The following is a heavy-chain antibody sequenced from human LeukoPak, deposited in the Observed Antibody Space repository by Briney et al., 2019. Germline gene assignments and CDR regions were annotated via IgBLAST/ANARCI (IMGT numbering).Heavy chain of an antibody. CDR2: INPNSGGT. J-gene: IGHJ5*02. CDR3: ARAQSILSPLPFDP. CDR1: GYTFTGYY. Sequence: ASVKVSCKASGYTFTGYYMHWVRQAPGQGLERMGWINPNSGGTNYAQKFQGRVTMTRDTSISTAYMELSRLRSDDTAVYYCARAQSILSPLPFDPWGQGTLVTVSS. V-gene: IGHV1-2*02. D-gene: IGHD2/OR15-2a*01.